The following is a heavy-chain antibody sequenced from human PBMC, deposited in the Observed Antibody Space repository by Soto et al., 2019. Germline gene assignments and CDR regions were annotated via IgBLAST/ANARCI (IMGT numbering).Heavy chain of an antibody. Sequence: QVQLVESGGGVVQPGRSLRLSCAASGFTFSSYGMHWVRQAPGKGLEWVAVISYDGSNKYYADSVKGRFTSSRDNSKNTLYLQMNSLRAEDTAVYYCAKIGDTADWGQGTLVTVSS. CDR3: AKIGDTAD. J-gene: IGHJ4*02. V-gene: IGHV3-30*18. D-gene: IGHD5-18*01. CDR1: GFTFSSYG. CDR2: ISYDGSNK.